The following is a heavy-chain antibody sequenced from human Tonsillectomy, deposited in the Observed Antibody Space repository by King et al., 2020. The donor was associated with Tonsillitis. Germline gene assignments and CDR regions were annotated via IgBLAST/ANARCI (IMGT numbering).Heavy chain of an antibody. CDR2: IKQDGSER. D-gene: IGHD5-24*01. CDR1: GFTFSGYW. V-gene: IGHV3-7*03. CDR3: ASERRRSMDV. J-gene: IGHJ6*02. Sequence: VQLVESGGGLVQPGGSLRLSCAASGFTFSGYWMTWVRQAPGKGLEWVANIKQDGSERYYVDSVKGRFTISRDNAKNSLYLQMNSLRAEDTAVYYCASERRRSMDVWGQGTTVTVSS.